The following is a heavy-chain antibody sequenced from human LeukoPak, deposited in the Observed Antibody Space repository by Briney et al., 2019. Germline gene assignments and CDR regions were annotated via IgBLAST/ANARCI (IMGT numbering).Heavy chain of an antibody. CDR3: ARVFYYDSNGYYQYYFDY. V-gene: IGHV1-46*01. Sequence: ASVKVSCKASGYTFTSYYMHWVRQAPGQGLEWMGIINPSGGSTSYAQKFQGRVTMTRDTSTSTVCVELSSLRSEDTAVYYCARVFYYDSNGYYQYYFDYWGQGTLVTVSS. J-gene: IGHJ4*02. CDR2: INPSGGST. CDR1: GYTFTSYY. D-gene: IGHD3-22*01.